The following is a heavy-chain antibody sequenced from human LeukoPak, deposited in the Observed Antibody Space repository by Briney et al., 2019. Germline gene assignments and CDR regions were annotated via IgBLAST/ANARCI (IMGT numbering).Heavy chain of an antibody. Sequence: PGESLKISCKGSGYSFTSYWIGWVRQMPGKGLEWMGIIYPGDSDTRYSPSFQGQVTISADKSISTAYLQWSSLKASDTAMYYCARQGDYDFWSGSVVVAFDIWGQGTMVTVSS. V-gene: IGHV5-51*01. J-gene: IGHJ3*02. CDR2: IYPGDSDT. D-gene: IGHD3-3*01. CDR1: GYSFTSYW. CDR3: ARQGDYDFWSGSVVVAFDI.